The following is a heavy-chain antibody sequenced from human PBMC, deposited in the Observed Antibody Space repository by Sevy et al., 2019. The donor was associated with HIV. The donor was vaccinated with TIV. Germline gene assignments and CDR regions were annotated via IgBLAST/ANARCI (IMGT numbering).Heavy chain of an antibody. D-gene: IGHD2-2*01. CDR1: GFTFDDYG. CDR2: ISWNSGGI. CDR3: VKDKESRVIIPAAMAFYGMDV. V-gene: IGHV3-9*01. J-gene: IGHJ6*02. Sequence: GGCLRLSCAASGFTFDDYGMQWIRQTPGKGLEWVSSISWNSGGIAYAASVKGRFTISRDNAKNSLYLQMNSLRAEDTALYYCVKDKESRVIIPAAMAFYGMDVWGQGTTVTVSS.